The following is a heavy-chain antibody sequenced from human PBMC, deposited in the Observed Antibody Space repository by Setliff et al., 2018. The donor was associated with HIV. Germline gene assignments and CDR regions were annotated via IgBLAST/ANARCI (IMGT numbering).Heavy chain of an antibody. D-gene: IGHD3-9*01. Sequence: SETLSLTCTVSGGSLSSTTYYWGWIRQPPGKGLEWIGYIYYTGSTNYNPSLKSRVTISVDTSKNQFSLKLSSVTAADTAVYYCARFVVVTAIQSYWYFDILTGYYRFFDTWGQGLLVTVSS. J-gene: IGHJ4*02. CDR1: GGSLSSTTYY. CDR2: IYYTGST. V-gene: IGHV4-61*01. CDR3: ARFVVVTAIQSYWYFDILTGYYRFFDT.